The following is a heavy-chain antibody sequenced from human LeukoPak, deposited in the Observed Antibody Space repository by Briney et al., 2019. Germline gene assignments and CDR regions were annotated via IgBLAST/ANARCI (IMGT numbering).Heavy chain of an antibody. CDR3: ASSSYSSSWYSTGWFDP. CDR1: GGSISSGGYS. V-gene: IGHV4-30-2*01. Sequence: PSQTLSLTCAVSGGSISSGGYSWSWIRQPPGKGLEWIGYIYHSGSTYYNPSLKSRVTISVDRSKNQFSLKLSSVTAADTDVYYCASSSYSSSWYSTGWFDPWGQGTLVTVSS. J-gene: IGHJ5*02. CDR2: IYHSGST. D-gene: IGHD6-13*01.